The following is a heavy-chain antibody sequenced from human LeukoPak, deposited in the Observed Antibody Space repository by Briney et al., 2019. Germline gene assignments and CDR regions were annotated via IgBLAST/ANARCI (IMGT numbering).Heavy chain of an antibody. CDR1: GYTFTSYA. Sequence: ASVKVSCKASGYTFTSYAMNWVRQAPGRGLEWMGGIIPIFGTANYAQKFQGRVTITADKSTSTACMELSSLRSEDTAVYYCASAMVRGVLDVWGKGTTVTVSS. CDR3: ASAMVRGVLDV. V-gene: IGHV1-69*06. J-gene: IGHJ6*04. CDR2: IIPIFGTA. D-gene: IGHD3-10*01.